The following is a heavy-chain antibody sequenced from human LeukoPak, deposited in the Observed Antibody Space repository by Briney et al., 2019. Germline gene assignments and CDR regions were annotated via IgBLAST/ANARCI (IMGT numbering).Heavy chain of an antibody. Sequence: ASVKVSCKASGGTFSSYAISWVRQAPGQGLEWMGGIIPIFGTANYAQKFQGRVTVTADKSTSTAYMELSSLRSEDTAVYYCARVGGTTIQYYYYYYMDVWGKGTTATVSS. D-gene: IGHD1-7*01. CDR3: ARVGGTTIQYYYYYYMDV. J-gene: IGHJ6*03. CDR1: GGTFSSYA. V-gene: IGHV1-69*06. CDR2: IIPIFGTA.